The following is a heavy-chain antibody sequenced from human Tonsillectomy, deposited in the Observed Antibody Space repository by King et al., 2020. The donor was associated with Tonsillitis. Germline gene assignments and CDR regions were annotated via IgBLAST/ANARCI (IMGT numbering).Heavy chain of an antibody. V-gene: IGHV7-4-1*02. CDR3: ARSPFSAPFDY. J-gene: IGHJ4*02. D-gene: IGHD6-19*01. Sequence: QLVQSGSELKKAGASVRVSCKASGYDFISYAMSWVRQAPGQGLECMGWINTNTGNPTYAQGFTGRFVFSLDTSVSTAYLQINSLQAEDTAFYYCARSPFSAPFDYWGQGTLVTVSS. CDR2: INTNTGNP. CDR1: GYDFISYA.